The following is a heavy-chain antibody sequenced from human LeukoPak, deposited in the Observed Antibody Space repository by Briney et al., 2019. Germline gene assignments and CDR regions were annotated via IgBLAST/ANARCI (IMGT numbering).Heavy chain of an antibody. CDR2: IYTSGST. CDR1: GGSISSYY. V-gene: IGHV4-4*07. CDR3: AKGYDFWSGYYPGFDP. J-gene: IGHJ5*02. D-gene: IGHD3-3*01. Sequence: PSETLSLTCTVSGGSISSYYWSWIRQPAGKGLEWIGRIYTSGSTNYNPSLKSRVTMSVDTSKNQFSLTLSSVTAADTAVYYCAKGYDFWSGYYPGFDPWGQGTLVTVSS.